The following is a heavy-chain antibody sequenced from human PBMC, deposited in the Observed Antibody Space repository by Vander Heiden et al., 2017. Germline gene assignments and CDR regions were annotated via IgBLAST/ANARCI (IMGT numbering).Heavy chain of an antibody. V-gene: IGHV3-7*01. J-gene: IGHJ1*01. Sequence: EVQLVESGGGLVQPGGSLRLSCAASGFTFSTYWMTWVRQAPGKGLEWVANIKPEGSAKNYVDSMKGRFTISRDNAENSLYLQMNSLRAEDTAVYYCARGGNYGGYFQVWGQGTLVTVSS. D-gene: IGHD3-10*01. CDR1: GFTFSTYW. CDR2: IKPEGSAK. CDR3: ARGGNYGGYFQV.